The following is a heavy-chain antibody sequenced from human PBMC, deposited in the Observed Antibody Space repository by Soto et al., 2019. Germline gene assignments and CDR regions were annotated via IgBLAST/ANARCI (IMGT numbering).Heavy chain of an antibody. V-gene: IGHV3-30*03. Sequence: QMQLVESGGGVVQPGNSLRLSCAASGFIFSNYAMHWVRQAPGKGLEWVALISYDGRYIYYADSVKGRFAISRDNSKKTVELLMNSLRRADTAVYYCARDVTDYVLDVWGQGTTVNVSS. CDR3: ARDVTDYVLDV. J-gene: IGHJ6*02. CDR2: ISYDGRYI. CDR1: GFIFSNYA. D-gene: IGHD3-9*01.